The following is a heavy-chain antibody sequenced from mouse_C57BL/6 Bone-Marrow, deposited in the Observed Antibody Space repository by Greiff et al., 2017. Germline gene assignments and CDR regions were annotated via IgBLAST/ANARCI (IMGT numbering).Heavy chain of an antibody. V-gene: IGHV1-85*01. CDR3: ARSNDGYFSWFAY. D-gene: IGHD2-3*01. CDR1: GYTFTSYD. J-gene: IGHJ3*01. Sequence: QVTLKESGPELVKPGASVKLSCKASGYTFTSYDINWVKQRPGQGLEWIGWIYPRDGSTKYNEKFKGKATLTVDTSSSTAYMELHSLTSEDSAVYFCARSNDGYFSWFAYWGQGTLVTVSA. CDR2: IYPRDGST.